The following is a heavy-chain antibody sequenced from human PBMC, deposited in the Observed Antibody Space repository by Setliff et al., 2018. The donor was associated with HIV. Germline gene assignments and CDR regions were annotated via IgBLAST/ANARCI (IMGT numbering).Heavy chain of an antibody. CDR1: GFTFKTDA. V-gene: IGHV3-33*01. CDR2: IWYDGSNK. D-gene: IGHD3-10*02. CDR3: ARDKGPPPVVHLDY. Sequence: GGSLRLSCAASGFTFKTDAMHWVRQAPGKGLEWVAFIWYDGSNKEYGDSVKGRFTISRDNSKNMVYLEMNNLRGEDSAVYYCARDKGPPPVVHLDYWGQGTLVTVSS. J-gene: IGHJ4*02.